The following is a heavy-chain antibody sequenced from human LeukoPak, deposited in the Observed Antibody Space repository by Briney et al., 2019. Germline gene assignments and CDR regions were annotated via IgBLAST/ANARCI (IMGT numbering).Heavy chain of an antibody. J-gene: IGHJ4*02. Sequence: SETLSLTCSVSGGSISISNYFWGWIRQPPGKGLEWIASISSTGITHYYPSLESRISVSVETSKNQFSLKLTSLTAADTAVYYCAYPPYSMSPQWGQGTLVTVSS. CDR2: ISSTGIT. V-gene: IGHV4-39*01. CDR1: GGSISISNYF. CDR3: AYPPYSMSPQ. D-gene: IGHD6-13*01.